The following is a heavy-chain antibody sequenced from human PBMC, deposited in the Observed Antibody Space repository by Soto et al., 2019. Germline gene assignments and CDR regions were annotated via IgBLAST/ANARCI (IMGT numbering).Heavy chain of an antibody. CDR1: GGTFSSYT. CDR3: ARGGHCSGGSCFALPHYYYYYYMDV. V-gene: IGHV1-69*02. J-gene: IGHJ6*03. Sequence: QVQLVQSGAEVKKPGSSVKVSCKASGGTFSSYTISWVRQAPGQGLEWMGRIIPILGIANYAQKFQGRVTITADKSTSTAYMELLSLRSEDASVYYCARGGHCSGGSCFALPHYYYYYYMDVCGKGTTVTVSS. CDR2: IIPILGIA. D-gene: IGHD2-15*01.